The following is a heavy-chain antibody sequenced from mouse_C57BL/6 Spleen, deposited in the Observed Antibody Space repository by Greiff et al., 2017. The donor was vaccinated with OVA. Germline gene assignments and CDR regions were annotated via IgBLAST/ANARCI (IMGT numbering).Heavy chain of an antibody. Sequence: EVKLMESGPELVKPGASVKISCKASGYSFTGYYMNWVKQSPEKSLEWIGEINPSTGGTTYNQKFKAKATLTVDKSSSTAYMQLKSLTSEDSAVYYCARGVYYFGYWGQGTTLTVSS. CDR3: ARGVYYFGY. J-gene: IGHJ2*01. CDR1: GYSFTGYY. V-gene: IGHV1-42*01. CDR2: INPSTGGT.